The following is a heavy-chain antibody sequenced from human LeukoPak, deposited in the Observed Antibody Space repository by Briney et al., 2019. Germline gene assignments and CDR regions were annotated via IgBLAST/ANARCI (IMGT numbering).Heavy chain of an antibody. CDR2: ISWNSGSI. V-gene: IGHV3-20*04. CDR1: GFTFSSYA. CDR3: ARVISNFDY. D-gene: IGHD2/OR15-2a*01. Sequence: GGSLRLSCAASGFTFSSYAMSWVRQAPGKGLEWVSGISWNSGSIGYADSVKGRFTISRDNAKNSLYLQMNSLRAEDTAVYYCARVISNFDYWGQGTLVTVSS. J-gene: IGHJ4*02.